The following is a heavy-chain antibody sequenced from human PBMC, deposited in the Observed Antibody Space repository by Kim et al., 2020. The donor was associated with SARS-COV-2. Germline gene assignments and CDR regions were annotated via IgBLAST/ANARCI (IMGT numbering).Heavy chain of an antibody. V-gene: IGHV3-23*01. CDR1: GFTFSSYA. D-gene: IGHD3-3*01. Sequence: GGSLRLSCAASGFTFSSYAINWVRQAPGKGLQWVSTVTGTGGNKYYADSVKGRFTFSRDNSKNTLYLQMNSLRVEDTAVYYCAKHMGTVLRFSDGMDVWGQGTTVTVSS. J-gene: IGHJ6*02. CDR3: AKHMGTVLRFSDGMDV. CDR2: VTGTGGNK.